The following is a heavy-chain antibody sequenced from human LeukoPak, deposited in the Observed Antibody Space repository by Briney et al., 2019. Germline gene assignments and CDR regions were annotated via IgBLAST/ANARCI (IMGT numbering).Heavy chain of an antibody. CDR3: ANGDYYDSSGPFDY. V-gene: IGHV3-23*01. CDR2: ISGSGGNT. Sequence: GGSLRLSCAAYGFTFSSYAMSWVRQAPGKGLEWVSAISGSGGNTYYADSVKGRFTISRDNSKNTLYLQMNSLRAEDTAVYYCANGDYYDSSGPFDYWGQGTLVTVSS. J-gene: IGHJ4*02. D-gene: IGHD3-22*01. CDR1: GFTFSSYA.